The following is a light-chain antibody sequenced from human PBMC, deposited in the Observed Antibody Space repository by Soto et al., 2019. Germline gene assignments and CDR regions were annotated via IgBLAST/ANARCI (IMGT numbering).Light chain of an antibody. CDR2: AAS. V-gene: IGKV1-39*01. Sequence: IEVTQSPSSLSASVGDRVTITCRASQTISNYLNWYQKKPGKAPKLLIYAASTLQRGVPSRFSGSGSGTDFTLTIGSLQPEDSATYYCQQSYSPPPITFGQGTRLEI. J-gene: IGKJ5*01. CDR1: QTISNY. CDR3: QQSYSPPPIT.